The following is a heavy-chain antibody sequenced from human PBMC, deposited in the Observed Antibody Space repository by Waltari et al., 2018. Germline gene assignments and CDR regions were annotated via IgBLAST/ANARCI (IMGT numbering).Heavy chain of an antibody. V-gene: IGHV3-30-3*01. J-gene: IGHJ4*02. CDR2: ISYDGSNK. D-gene: IGHD4-17*01. Sequence: QVQLVESGGGVVQPGRSVRLSCAASGFTFSSYAMHWVRQAPGKGLEWVAVISYDGSNKYYADSVKGRFTISRDNSKNTLYLQMNSLRAEDTAVYYCASNPYGVPDYWGQGTLVTVSS. CDR1: GFTFSSYA. CDR3: ASNPYGVPDY.